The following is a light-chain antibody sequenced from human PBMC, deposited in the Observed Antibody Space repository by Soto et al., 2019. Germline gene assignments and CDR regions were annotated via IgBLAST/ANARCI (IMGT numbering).Light chain of an antibody. CDR2: EVT. V-gene: IGLV2-14*01. J-gene: IGLJ1*01. CDR1: SSDVGGYAY. Sequence: QSALTQPASVSGSPGQSITISCTGTSSDVGGYAYVSWYQQHPGKAPKVLIYEVTHRPSGVSNRFSGSRSGNTASLTISGLQAEDEADYYCSSYTSSTTYVFGIGTKPPS. CDR3: SSYTSSTTYV.